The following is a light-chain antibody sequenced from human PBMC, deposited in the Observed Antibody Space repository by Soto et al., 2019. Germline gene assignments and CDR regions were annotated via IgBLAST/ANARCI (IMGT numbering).Light chain of an antibody. V-gene: IGKV3-20*01. J-gene: IGKJ1*01. CDR3: HQYGSSPAT. CDR1: QRVSSGY. CDR2: GAS. Sequence: DIVLTQSPGSRSLSPGARATLSCRASQRVSSGYLAWYQQKNGQAPRLLIYGASNRATDIPDRFSGTGSETDFNLTISRLEPEDFAVYYCHQYGSSPATFGQGTKVDIK.